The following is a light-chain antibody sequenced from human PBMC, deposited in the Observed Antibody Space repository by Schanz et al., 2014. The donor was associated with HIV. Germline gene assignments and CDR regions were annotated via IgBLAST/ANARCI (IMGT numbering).Light chain of an antibody. CDR3: GTWDDSLNGWV. V-gene: IGLV1-40*01. CDR1: SSNIGAGYD. CDR2: GNS. Sequence: QSVLTQPPSVSGAPGQRGTISCTGSSSNIGAGYDVHWYQQLPGTAPKLLIYGNSNRPSGVPDRFSGSKSGTSASLAISGLRSEDEADYYCGTWDDSLNGWVFGGGTKLTVL. J-gene: IGLJ3*02.